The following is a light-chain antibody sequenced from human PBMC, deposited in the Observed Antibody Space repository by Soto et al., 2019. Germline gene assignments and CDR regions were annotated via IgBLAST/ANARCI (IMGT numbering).Light chain of an antibody. J-gene: IGLJ2*01. Sequence: QSALTQPASVSGSPGQSITISCTGTSGDIGAYNFVSWYQQLPGKPPKLIIYDVSDRPSGVSNRFSGSKSANTASLTISGLQAEDEADYYCSSYTSTTTIFGGGTKLTVL. V-gene: IGLV2-14*03. CDR2: DVS. CDR3: SSYTSTTTI. CDR1: SGDIGAYNF.